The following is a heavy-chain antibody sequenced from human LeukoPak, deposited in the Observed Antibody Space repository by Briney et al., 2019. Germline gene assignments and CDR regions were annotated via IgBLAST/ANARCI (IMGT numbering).Heavy chain of an antibody. CDR3: ARAWELQSLNWFDP. V-gene: IGHV1-69*13. J-gene: IGHJ5*02. CDR2: IIPIFGTA. D-gene: IGHD1-26*01. Sequence: ASVKVSCKASGGTFSSYAISWVRQAPGQGLEWMGGIIPIFGTANYAQKFQGRVTITADESTSTAYMGLSSLRSEDTAVYYCARAWELQSLNWFDPWGQGTLVTVSS. CDR1: GGTFSSYA.